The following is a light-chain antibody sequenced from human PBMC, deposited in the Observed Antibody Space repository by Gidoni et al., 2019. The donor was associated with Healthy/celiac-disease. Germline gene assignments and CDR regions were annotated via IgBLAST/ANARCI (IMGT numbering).Light chain of an antibody. CDR3: QQYDNLPIT. V-gene: IGKV1-33*01. Sequence: DIQLTPSPSSLSASGGDRVTITCQASQDISNYLHWYQQKPGKAPKLLIYDAANLETGVPSRFSGSGSGTDFTFTISSLQPEDIATYYCQQYDNLPITFGQGTRLEIK. J-gene: IGKJ5*01. CDR1: QDISNY. CDR2: DAA.